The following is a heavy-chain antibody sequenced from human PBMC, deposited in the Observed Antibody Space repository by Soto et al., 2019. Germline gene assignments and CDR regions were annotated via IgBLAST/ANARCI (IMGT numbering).Heavy chain of an antibody. D-gene: IGHD6-19*01. CDR3: ARFVRKNRPLSQKWLVRGDYCEY. Sequence: XATLSLPCAFYGGSFSGYDWSWIRQTQGKGLEWIGEINHSGSTNYNPSLKSRVTISVDTSKNQFSLKLSSVTAADAAVYYCARFVRKNRPLSQKWLVRGDYCEYWRQGTRVTVSS. CDR1: GGSFSGYD. CDR2: INHSGST. V-gene: IGHV4-34*01. J-gene: IGHJ4*02.